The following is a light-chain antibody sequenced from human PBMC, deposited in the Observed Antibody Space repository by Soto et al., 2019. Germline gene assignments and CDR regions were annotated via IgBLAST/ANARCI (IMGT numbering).Light chain of an antibody. CDR1: QSISSY. Sequence: DIQMTQSPSSLSASVGDRVTITCRASQSISSYLNWYQQKPGKAPKLLIYAASSLQSGVPSRFSGSGSGTDFTLTISSLQPEDFATYYCQQSYSTLHFGRGTKLEIK. CDR2: AAS. V-gene: IGKV1-39*01. J-gene: IGKJ2*01. CDR3: QQSYSTLH.